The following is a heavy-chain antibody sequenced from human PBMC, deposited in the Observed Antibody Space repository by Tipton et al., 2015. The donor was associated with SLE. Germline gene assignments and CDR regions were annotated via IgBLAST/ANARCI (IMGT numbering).Heavy chain of an antibody. Sequence: SGFTFSSYWMHWVRQAAGKGLVWVSRINSDGSSTSYADSVKGRFTISRDNAKNTLYLQMNSLRAEDTAVYYCARDRYSYGPFDYWGQGTLVTVSS. V-gene: IGHV3-74*01. CDR1: GFTFSSYW. D-gene: IGHD5-18*01. CDR3: ARDRYSYGPFDY. CDR2: INSDGSST. J-gene: IGHJ4*02.